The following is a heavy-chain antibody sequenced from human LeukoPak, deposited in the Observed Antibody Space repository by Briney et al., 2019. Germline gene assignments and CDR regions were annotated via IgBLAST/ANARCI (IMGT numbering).Heavy chain of an antibody. CDR2: ISYSGST. V-gene: IGHV4-59*01. J-gene: IGHJ3*02. Sequence: SETLSLTCSVSGGSISDYYWSWIRQPPGKRLEWIGYISYSGSTNYNPSLKSRVTISVDTSKDQFSLKLSSVTAADTAVYYCTRRYDILTGYLDAFDIWGQGTMVTVSS. D-gene: IGHD3-9*01. CDR1: GGSISDYY. CDR3: TRRYDILTGYLDAFDI.